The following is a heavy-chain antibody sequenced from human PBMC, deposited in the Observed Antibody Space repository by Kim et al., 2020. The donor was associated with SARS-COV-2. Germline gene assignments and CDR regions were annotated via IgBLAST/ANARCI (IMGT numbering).Heavy chain of an antibody. CDR3: ARAKSAARPLDSFDI. V-gene: IGHV3-21*01. Sequence: ADSLKGRFNISIDNDMNPLYLEMHSLKAEDTAVYYCARAKSAARPLDSFDIWGQGTMVTVSS. D-gene: IGHD6-6*01. J-gene: IGHJ3*02.